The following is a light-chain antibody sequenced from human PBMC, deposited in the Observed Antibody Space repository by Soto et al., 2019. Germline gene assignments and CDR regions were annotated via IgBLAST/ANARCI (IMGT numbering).Light chain of an antibody. CDR2: GAS. V-gene: IGKV3-20*01. CDR1: QSVSGNR. Sequence: EIVLTQSPGTLSLAPGERATLSCRASQSVSGNRLAWYQQKPGQAPRLLIYGASNRATGIPDRFSGSGSGTDFTLTISRLEAEDFAVYYCQQYGRTGTFGQGTKVEIK. J-gene: IGKJ1*01. CDR3: QQYGRTGT.